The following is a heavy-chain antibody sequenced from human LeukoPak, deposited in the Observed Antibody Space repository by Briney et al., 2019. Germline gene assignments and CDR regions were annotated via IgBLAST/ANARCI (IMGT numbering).Heavy chain of an antibody. V-gene: IGHV3-11*06. CDR2: ISSGSTYT. J-gene: IGHJ4*02. CDR1: GFTFSDHY. Sequence: GGSLRLSCEVSGFTFSDHYMSWIRQAPGKRLEWVSYISSGSTYTNYADSVEGRFTISRDNAKNSLYLQMSSLRVEDTAVYYCARRAIAEGFDYWGQGTLVTVSS. CDR3: ARRAIAEGFDY. D-gene: IGHD6-13*01.